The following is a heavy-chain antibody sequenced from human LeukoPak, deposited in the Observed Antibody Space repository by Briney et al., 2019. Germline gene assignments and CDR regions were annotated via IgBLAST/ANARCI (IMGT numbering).Heavy chain of an antibody. CDR2: TRNKANSYTT. J-gene: IGHJ3*02. D-gene: IGHD3-3*01. CDR3: ARGDTYYDFWSGYYAFDI. Sequence: PGGSLRLSCTASGITVSSNDMCWVRQAPGRGLEWVGRTRNKANSYTTEYAASVKGRFTISRDDSKNSLYLQMNSLKTEDTAVYYCARGDTYYDFWSGYYAFDIWGQGTMVTVSS. V-gene: IGHV3-72*01. CDR1: GITVSSND.